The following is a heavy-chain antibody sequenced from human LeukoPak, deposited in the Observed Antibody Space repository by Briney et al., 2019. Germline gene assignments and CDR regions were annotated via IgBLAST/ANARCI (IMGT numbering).Heavy chain of an antibody. V-gene: IGHV6-1*01. CDR3: ARGRYFDWYDY. D-gene: IGHD3-9*01. CDR2: TYYRSRWHL. J-gene: IGHJ4*02. CDR1: GDSVSSDSAA. Sequence: SQTLSLPCAISGDSVSSDSAAWSWIRQSPSRGLEWLGRTYYRSRWHLDYAVSVESRITITPDTSKNQFSLQLNSVTPEDTAVYYCARGRYFDWYDYWGQGTLVTVSS.